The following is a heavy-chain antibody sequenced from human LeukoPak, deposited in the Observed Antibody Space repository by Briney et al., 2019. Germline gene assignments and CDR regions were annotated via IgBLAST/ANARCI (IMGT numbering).Heavy chain of an antibody. CDR3: ATSKYSGSY. D-gene: IGHD1-26*01. J-gene: IGHJ4*02. CDR1: GFTFNNYG. Sequence: PGGSLRLSCAVSGFTFNNYGMSWVRQAPGKGLEWVSAISGSGFNTYYADSVKGRFTISRGNSKNTLYLQMNSLRAEDTAVYYCATSKYSGSYWGQGTLVTVSS. V-gene: IGHV3-23*01. CDR2: ISGSGFNT.